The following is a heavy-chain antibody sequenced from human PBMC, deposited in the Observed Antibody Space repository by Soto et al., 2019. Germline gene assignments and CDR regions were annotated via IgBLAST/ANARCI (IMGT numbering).Heavy chain of an antibody. Sequence: GGSLRLSCAASGFTFTSYEFNWVRQAPGKGLEWLSYIDTSGTNIYYTDSVKGRFTVSRDNAKNALYLQMNSLIVEDTAIYYCAREEINCGGDCFAFWGQGALVTVSS. CDR3: AREEINCGGDCFAF. D-gene: IGHD2-21*01. CDR1: GFTFTSYE. V-gene: IGHV3-48*03. J-gene: IGHJ4*02. CDR2: IDTSGTNI.